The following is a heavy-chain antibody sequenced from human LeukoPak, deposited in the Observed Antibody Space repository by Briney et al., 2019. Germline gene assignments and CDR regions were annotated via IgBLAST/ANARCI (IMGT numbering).Heavy chain of an antibody. Sequence: SETLSLTCSVAGGSVSSTGQYWGWIRQPPGEGLKWIGDISPSGSTYQNPSLKSRVTIFVDTSKNQFSLRLSSVTAADTAVYYCGRRSGRLIHWFDPWGQGTLVTVSS. CDR3: GRRSGRLIHWFDP. D-gene: IGHD1-26*01. J-gene: IGHJ5*02. CDR1: GGSVSSTGQY. V-gene: IGHV4-39*01. CDR2: ISPSGST.